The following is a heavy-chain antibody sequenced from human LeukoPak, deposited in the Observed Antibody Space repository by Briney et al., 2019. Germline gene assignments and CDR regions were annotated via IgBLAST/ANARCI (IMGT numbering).Heavy chain of an antibody. CDR2: IRSTRGGGTG. Sequence: GGSLRLSCAASGFTFSNTWMNWVRQTPGKGLEWVSFIRSTRGGGTGEYAAAVRGRFTISRDVAMNSLFLQMNSLRVEDTGVYYCVTALRCELAIDYWGQGTVVTVSS. CDR3: VTALRCELAIDY. J-gene: IGHJ4*02. D-gene: IGHD4-23*01. CDR1: GFTFSNTW. V-gene: IGHV3-15*01.